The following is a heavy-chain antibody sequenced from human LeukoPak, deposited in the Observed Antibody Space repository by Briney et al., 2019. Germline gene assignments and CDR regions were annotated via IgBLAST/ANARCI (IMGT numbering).Heavy chain of an antibody. D-gene: IGHD5-18*01. CDR1: GYSFTDYY. V-gene: IGHV1-2*02. CDR2: INPDSGGT. CDR3: ARGEYNYGRDWFDP. J-gene: IGHJ5*02. Sequence: ASVKVSCKASGYSFTDYYMRWVRQAPGQGLEWMGWINPDSGGTNYAQKFQGRVTMTRDTSISTAYMELSSLRSDDTAVYYCARGEYNYGRDWFDPWGQGTLVTVPS.